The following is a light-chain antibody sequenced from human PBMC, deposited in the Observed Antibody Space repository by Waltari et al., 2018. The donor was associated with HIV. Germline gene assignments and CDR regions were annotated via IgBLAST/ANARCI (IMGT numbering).Light chain of an antibody. CDR3: AAWDDSLSGSVV. V-gene: IGLV1-44*01. CDR2: SNT. Sequence: QSVLTQPPSASGAPGQRVSISCSGGNSNIGRYAVSWYQPLPGTAPKLLIYSNTQRPSGVPDRFTGSKAGTSASLAIGGLQSEDDADYYWAAWDDSLSGSVVFGGWTKLTVL. CDR1: NSNIGRYA. J-gene: IGLJ2*01.